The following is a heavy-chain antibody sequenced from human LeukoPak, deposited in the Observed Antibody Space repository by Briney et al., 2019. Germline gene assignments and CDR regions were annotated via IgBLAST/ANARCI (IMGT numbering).Heavy chain of an antibody. V-gene: IGHV1-2*06. D-gene: IGHD6-19*01. CDR1: GYTFIGYY. CDR2: INPNTGDT. CDR3: AREGGTVAGTVADY. J-gene: IGHJ4*02. Sequence: ASVKVSCKASGYTFIGYYIHWVRQAPGQGLEWMGRINPNTGDTNYAQEFQGRVTVTRDTSISTAYMELTSLRSDDTAVYYCAREGGTVAGTVADYWGQGTLLTVSS.